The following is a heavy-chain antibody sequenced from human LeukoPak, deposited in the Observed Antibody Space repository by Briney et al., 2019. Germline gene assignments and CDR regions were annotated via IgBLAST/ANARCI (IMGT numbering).Heavy chain of an antibody. CDR2: ISSNGGST. V-gene: IGHV3-64*01. CDR1: GFTFSSYA. D-gene: IGHD3-10*01. J-gene: IGHJ6*03. Sequence: GGSLRLSCAASGFTFSSYAMHWVRQAPGKGLEYVSAISSNGGSTYYANSVKGRFTISRDNSKNTLYLQMGSLRAEDMAVYYCAKNGDPTDYYYMDVRGKGTTVTVSS. CDR3: AKNGDPTDYYYMDV.